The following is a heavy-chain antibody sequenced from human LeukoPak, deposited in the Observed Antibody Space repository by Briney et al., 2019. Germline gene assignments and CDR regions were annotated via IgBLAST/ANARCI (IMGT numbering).Heavy chain of an antibody. CDR3: ARGDFDIFYGMDV. CDR1: GFTFSNYN. D-gene: IGHD3-22*01. V-gene: IGHV3-48*04. J-gene: IGHJ6*02. Sequence: GGSLRLSCAASGFTFSNYNMKWVRQAPGKGLEWVSYISSSGSTIYYADSVKGRFTISRDNAKNSLYLQMNSLRAEDTAVYYCARGDFDIFYGMDVWGQGTTVTVSS. CDR2: ISSSGSTI.